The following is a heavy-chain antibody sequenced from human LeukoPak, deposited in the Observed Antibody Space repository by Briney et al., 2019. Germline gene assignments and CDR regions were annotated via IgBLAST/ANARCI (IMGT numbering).Heavy chain of an antibody. Sequence: ASVKVSCKASGYTFTSYYMHWVRQAPRQGLEWMGIINPSGGSTSYAQKFQGRVTMTRDMSTSTVYMELSSLRSEDTAVYYCARDGYGGNSDSFGDYWGQGTLVTVSS. CDR2: INPSGGST. CDR3: ARDGYGGNSDSFGDY. D-gene: IGHD4-23*01. CDR1: GYTFTSYY. V-gene: IGHV1-46*01. J-gene: IGHJ4*02.